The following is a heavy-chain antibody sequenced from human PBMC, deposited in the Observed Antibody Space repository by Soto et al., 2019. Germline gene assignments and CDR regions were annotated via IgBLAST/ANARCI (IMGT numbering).Heavy chain of an antibody. J-gene: IGHJ4*02. D-gene: IGHD7-27*01. V-gene: IGHV1-69*02. Sequence: QVPLVQSGAEVKKPGSSVKVSCKASGGTFSSYTISWVRQAPGQGLEWMGRIIPILGIANYAQKFQGRVTITADKSTSTAYMELSSLRSEDTAAYYCARTTGDKYYFDYWGQGTLVTVSS. CDR2: IIPILGIA. CDR1: GGTFSSYT. CDR3: ARTTGDKYYFDY.